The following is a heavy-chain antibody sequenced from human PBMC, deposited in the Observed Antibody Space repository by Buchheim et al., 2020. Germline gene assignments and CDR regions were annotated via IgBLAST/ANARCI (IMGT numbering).Heavy chain of an antibody. D-gene: IGHD6-19*01. CDR1: GFAFSMYG. CDR2: IWYDGSNK. V-gene: IGHV3-33*01. Sequence: QVQLVESGGGVVQPGRSLRLSCAASGFAFSMYGMEWVRQAPGKGLEWVAVIWYDGSNKYYADSVKGRFTIPRDNSKNTLYLQMNSLRAEDTAVYYCAREEAVAGGGRLYYYGMDVWGQGTT. CDR3: AREEAVAGGGRLYYYGMDV. J-gene: IGHJ6*02.